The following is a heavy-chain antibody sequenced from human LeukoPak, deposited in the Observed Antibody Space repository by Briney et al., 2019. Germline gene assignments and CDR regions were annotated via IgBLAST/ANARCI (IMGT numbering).Heavy chain of an antibody. J-gene: IGHJ4*02. D-gene: IGHD1-1*01. V-gene: IGHV3-33*01. CDR3: ARDIRWDDEVPFDY. Sequence: GGSLRLSCAASGFTFSSYGMHWVRQAPGKGLEWVAVICYDGSNKYYADSVKGGFTLSRDTYKNTLYLQINSLRAEDTAVYYCARDIRWDDEVPFDYWGQGTLVTVSS. CDR1: GFTFSSYG. CDR2: ICYDGSNK.